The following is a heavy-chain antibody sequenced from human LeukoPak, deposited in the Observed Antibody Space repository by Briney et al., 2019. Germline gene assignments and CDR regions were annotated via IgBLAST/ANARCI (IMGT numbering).Heavy chain of an antibody. CDR1: GFTFSSYA. CDR2: ISGNGGST. J-gene: IGHJ4*02. V-gene: IGHV3-23*01. CDR3: ARRAGGYSHPYDY. D-gene: IGHD4-23*01. Sequence: PGGSLRLSCAASGFTFSSYAMSWVRQAPGKGLEWVSAISGNGGSTYYADSVKGRFTISRDNSKNTLYLQMNSLRAEDTAVYYCARRAGGYSHPYDYWGQGTLVTVSS.